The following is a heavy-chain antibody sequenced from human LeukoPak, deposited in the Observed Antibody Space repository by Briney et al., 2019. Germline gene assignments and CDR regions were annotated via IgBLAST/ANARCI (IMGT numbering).Heavy chain of an antibody. J-gene: IGHJ4*02. CDR1: GGSISSYY. Sequence: PSETLSLTCTVSGGSISSYYWSWIRQPAGKGLGWIGRIYTSGSTNYNPSLKSRVTMSVDTSKNQFSLKLSSVTAADTAVYYCARDPSNPYSSGWYYFDYWGQGTLVTVSS. CDR3: ARDPSNPYSSGWYYFDY. V-gene: IGHV4-4*07. CDR2: IYTSGST. D-gene: IGHD6-19*01.